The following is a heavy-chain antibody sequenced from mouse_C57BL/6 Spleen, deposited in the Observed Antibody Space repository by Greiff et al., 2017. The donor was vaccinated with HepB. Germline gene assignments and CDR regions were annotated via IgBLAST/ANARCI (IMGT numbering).Heavy chain of an antibody. CDR1: GFTFSSYA. CDR2: ISDGGSYT. CDR3: ARDRGFPFAY. V-gene: IGHV5-4*01. Sequence: EVKLQESGGGLVKPGGSLKLSCAASGFTFSSYAMSWVRQTPEKRLEWVATISDGGSYTYYPDNVKGRFTISRDNAKNNLYLQMSHLKSEDTAMYYCARDRGFPFAYWGQGTLVTVSA. J-gene: IGHJ3*01. D-gene: IGHD3-1*01.